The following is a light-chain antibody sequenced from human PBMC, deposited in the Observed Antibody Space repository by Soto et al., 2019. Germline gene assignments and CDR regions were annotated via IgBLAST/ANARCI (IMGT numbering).Light chain of an antibody. CDR2: DAS. CDR3: QQRSNWPVT. J-gene: IGKJ1*01. Sequence: EIVLTQSPATLXLSPGERATXSXRASQSVSXYLAWYQQKPGQAPRLLIYDASSRATGIPARFSGSGSGTEFTLTISSLEPEDFALYYCQQRSNWPVTFGQGTRVEIK. CDR1: QSVSXY. V-gene: IGKV3-11*01.